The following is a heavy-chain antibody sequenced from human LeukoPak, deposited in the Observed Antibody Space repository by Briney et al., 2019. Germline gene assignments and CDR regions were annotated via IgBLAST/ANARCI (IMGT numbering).Heavy chain of an antibody. CDR2: IYYSGST. V-gene: IGHV4-59*01. Sequence: KPSETLSLTCTVSGGSISSYYWSWIRQPPGKGLEWIGYIYYSGSTNYNPSLKSRVTISVDTSKNQFSLNLTSVSAADTAVYYCARGASGWSRSNFDYWGQGTLVTVSS. CDR3: ARGASGWSRSNFDY. J-gene: IGHJ4*02. D-gene: IGHD6-19*01. CDR1: GGSISSYY.